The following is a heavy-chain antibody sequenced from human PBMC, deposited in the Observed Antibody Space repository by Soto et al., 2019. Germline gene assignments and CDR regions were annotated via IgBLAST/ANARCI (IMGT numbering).Heavy chain of an antibody. J-gene: IGHJ6*02. CDR3: AKDRERYCSGGSCRYYYYYGMDV. CDR2: ISGSGGST. Sequence: LRLSCAASGFTFSSYAMSWVRQAPGKGLEWVSAISGSGGSTYYADSVKGRFTISRDNSKNTLYLQMNSLRAEDTAVYYCAKDRERYCSGGSCRYYYYYGMDVWGQGTTVTVSS. CDR1: GFTFSSYA. V-gene: IGHV3-23*01. D-gene: IGHD2-15*01.